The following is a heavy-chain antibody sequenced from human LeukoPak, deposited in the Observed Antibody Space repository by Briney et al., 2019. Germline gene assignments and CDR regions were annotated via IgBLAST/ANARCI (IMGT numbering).Heavy chain of an antibody. CDR3: ARGLDVDTAMVHGY. V-gene: IGHV1-8*01. Sequence: ASVKVSCKASGFTFTSYDINWVRQATGQGLEWMGWMNPNSGNTGYAQKFQGRVTMTRNTSISTAYMELSSLRSEDTAVYYCARGLDVDTAMVHGYWGQGTLVTVSS. CDR2: MNPNSGNT. CDR1: GFTFTSYD. D-gene: IGHD5-18*01. J-gene: IGHJ4*02.